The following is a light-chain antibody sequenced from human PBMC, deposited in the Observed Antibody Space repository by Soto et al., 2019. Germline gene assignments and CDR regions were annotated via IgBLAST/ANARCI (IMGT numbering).Light chain of an antibody. CDR2: LNIVDSH. CDR1: SGHSSYA. CDR3: QTWVTGIVV. J-gene: IGLJ2*01. V-gene: IGLV4-69*01. Sequence: QPVLTHSPSSSASLGASVKLTGTLSSGHSSYAIAWHQQQPEKGPRYLMNLNIVDSHSKGDGIPDRFSGTSSGAERYLTISSLQSEDEADYYCQTWVTGIVVFGGGTKLTVL.